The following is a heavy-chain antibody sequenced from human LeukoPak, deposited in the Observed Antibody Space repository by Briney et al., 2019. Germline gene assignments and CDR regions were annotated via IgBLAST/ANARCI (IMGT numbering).Heavy chain of an antibody. J-gene: IGHJ3*02. D-gene: IGHD5-12*01. Sequence: SETLSLTCTVSGGSISSYYWSWIRQPPGKGLEWIGYIYYSGSTNYNPSLKSRVTISVDTSKSQFSLKLSSVTAADTAVYYCARDSGYDTDAFDIWGQGTMVTVSS. V-gene: IGHV4-59*01. CDR2: IYYSGST. CDR3: ARDSGYDTDAFDI. CDR1: GGSISSYY.